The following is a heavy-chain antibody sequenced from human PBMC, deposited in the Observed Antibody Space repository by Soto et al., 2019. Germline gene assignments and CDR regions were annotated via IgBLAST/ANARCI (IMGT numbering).Heavy chain of an antibody. D-gene: IGHD3-9*01. CDR1: GGSISSGGYY. J-gene: IGHJ6*02. V-gene: IGHV4-31*03. CDR2: IYYSGST. Sequence: QVQLQESGPGLVKPSQTLSLTCTVSGGSISSGGYYWSWIRQHPGKGLEWIGYIYYSGSTYYNPSLKSRVTIPVDTSKNQFSLKLRSVTAADTVVYYCARWRFHWYYGMDVWGQGTTVTVSS. CDR3: ARWRFHWYYGMDV.